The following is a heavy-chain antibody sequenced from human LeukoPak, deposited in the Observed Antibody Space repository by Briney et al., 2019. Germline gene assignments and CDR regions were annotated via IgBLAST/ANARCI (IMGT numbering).Heavy chain of an antibody. CDR3: ARAIVGATGFDY. V-gene: IGHV3-53*01. J-gene: IGHJ4*02. CDR1: GFTVSSNY. Sequence: AGGSLRLSCAASGFTVSSNYMSWVRQAPGKGLEWVSVIYSGGSTYYADSVKGRLTISRDNSKNTLFLHMNSLRAEDTAVYYCARAIVGATGFDYWGQGTLVTVSS. D-gene: IGHD1-26*01. CDR2: IYSGGST.